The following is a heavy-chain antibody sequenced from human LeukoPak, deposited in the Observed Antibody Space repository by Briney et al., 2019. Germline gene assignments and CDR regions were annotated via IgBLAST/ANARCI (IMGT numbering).Heavy chain of an antibody. Sequence: GGSLRLSCAASGFTFSSDAMSWGRQAPGKGLEWVSAISGSGGSTYYADSVKGRFTISRDNSKNTLYLQMNSLRTEDMAVYYCAKGRYFYYYYMDVWGKGTTVTVSS. J-gene: IGHJ6*03. CDR2: ISGSGGST. CDR3: AKGRYFYYYYMDV. V-gene: IGHV3-23*01. CDR1: GFTFSSDA.